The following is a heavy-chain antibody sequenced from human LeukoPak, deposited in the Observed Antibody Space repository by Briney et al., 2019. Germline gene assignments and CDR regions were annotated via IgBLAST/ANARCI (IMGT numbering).Heavy chain of an antibody. V-gene: IGHV4-34*01. CDR1: GGSLSGFY. J-gene: IGHJ4*02. D-gene: IGHD2-21*02. CDR3: ARGLTELFF. Sequence: SETLSLTCAVHGGSLSGFYWNWIRQAPGKGLEWIGDINHIGNTNYNASFKSRVTISVDTSKNQFTLRLRSVTAADTAAYYCARGLTELFFWGQGTLVSVSS. CDR2: INHIGNT.